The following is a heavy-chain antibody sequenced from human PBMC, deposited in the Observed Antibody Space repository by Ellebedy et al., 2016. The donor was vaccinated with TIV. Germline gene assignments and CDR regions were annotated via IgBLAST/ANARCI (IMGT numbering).Heavy chain of an antibody. Sequence: GESLKISCKASGYSFTNYWIGWVRQMPGKGLGWMGIIYPGYSDTRYSPSFQGQVTISADKSISTAYLQWSSLKASDTAMYYCGRSGYSGYEVDYWGQGTLVTVSS. CDR3: GRSGYSGYEVDY. J-gene: IGHJ4*02. V-gene: IGHV5-51*01. CDR2: IYPGYSDT. D-gene: IGHD5-12*01. CDR1: GYSFTNYW.